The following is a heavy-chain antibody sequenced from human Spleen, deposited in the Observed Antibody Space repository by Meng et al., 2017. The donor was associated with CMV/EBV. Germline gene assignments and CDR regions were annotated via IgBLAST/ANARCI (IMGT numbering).Heavy chain of an antibody. CDR2: IYYRGSN. V-gene: IGHV4-30-4*01. J-gene: IGHJ2*01. D-gene: IGHD5-18*01. CDR3: GRVGWRQWSFDL. Sequence: QWPHPQWGPQLGNPSQTVSFTILSSYGSIRSVDYYWSWLRQPPGRGLELIGHIYYRGSNSYNPSLKSRVTISVDTSNNKFSLKLSSVTAADTAVYYCGRVGWRQWSFDLWGRGTLVTVSS. CDR1: YGSIRSVDYY.